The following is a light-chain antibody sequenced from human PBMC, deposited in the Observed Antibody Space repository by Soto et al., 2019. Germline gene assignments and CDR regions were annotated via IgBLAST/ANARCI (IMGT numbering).Light chain of an antibody. J-gene: IGLJ1*01. CDR1: SSDVGTYDY. CDR2: GVT. V-gene: IGLV2-8*01. CDR3: SSYAGRSMYV. Sequence: QSALTQPPSASGSPGQSVTFSCTGTSSDVGTYDYVSWYQQYPGKAPKLLTYGVTRRPSGVPGRFSGSKSGNTAALTVSGLQAEDEAYYYCSSYAGRSMYVFGTGTKVTVL.